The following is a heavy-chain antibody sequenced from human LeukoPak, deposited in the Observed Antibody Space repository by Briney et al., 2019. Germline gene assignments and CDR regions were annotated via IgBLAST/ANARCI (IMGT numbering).Heavy chain of an antibody. D-gene: IGHD5-18*01. CDR2: ISGSGGST. CDR1: GFTFSSSA. V-gene: IGHV3-23*01. J-gene: IGHJ4*02. Sequence: GGSLRLSCAASGFTFSSSAMNWVRQAPGKGLEWVSAISGSGGSTYYADSVRGRFTISRDNFKNTLYLQMNSLRAEDTAVYYCAKRGAYSPPYWGQGTLVTVSS. CDR3: AKRGAYSPPY.